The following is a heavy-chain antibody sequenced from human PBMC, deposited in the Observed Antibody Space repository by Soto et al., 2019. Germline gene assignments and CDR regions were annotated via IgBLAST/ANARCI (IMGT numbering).Heavy chain of an antibody. Sequence: PSETLSLTCTVSGGSISSYYWSWIRQPPGKGLEWIGYIYYSGSTNYNPSLKSRVTISVDTSKNQFSLKLSSVTAADTAVYYCERGAVVTCFDYSGQVTIVTVSS. V-gene: IGHV4-59*01. J-gene: IGHJ4*02. D-gene: IGHD2-21*02. CDR2: IYYSGST. CDR1: GGSISSYY. CDR3: ERGAVVTCFDY.